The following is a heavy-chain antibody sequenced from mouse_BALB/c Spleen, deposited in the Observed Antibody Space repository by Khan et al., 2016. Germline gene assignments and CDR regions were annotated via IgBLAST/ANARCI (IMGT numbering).Heavy chain of an antibody. V-gene: IGHV14-3*02. Sequence: VQLQQSGAELVKPGASVKLSCTASGFNIKDTYMHWVKQRPEQGLEWIGRIDPANGNTKYDPKFQGKATITADTSYNTDYLQTSSLTAEYTAAYYGARSGGNAMDYWGQGTSVTVSS. CDR2: IDPANGNT. D-gene: IGHD3-2*02. CDR3: ARSGGNAMDY. CDR1: GFNIKDTY. J-gene: IGHJ4*01.